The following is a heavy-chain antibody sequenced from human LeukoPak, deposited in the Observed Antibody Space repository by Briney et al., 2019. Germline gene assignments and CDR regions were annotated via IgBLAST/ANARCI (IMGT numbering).Heavy chain of an antibody. J-gene: IGHJ4*02. V-gene: IGHV4-34*01. CDR1: GGSFSGYY. D-gene: IGHD6-19*01. CDR3: ARGEYSSGWLFDY. Sequence: SETLSLTCAVYGGSFSGYYWSWIRQPPGKGLEWIGEINHRGSTNYNPSLKSRVTISVDTSKNQFSLKLSSVTAADTAVYYCARGEYSSGWLFDYWGQGTLVTVSS. CDR2: INHRGST.